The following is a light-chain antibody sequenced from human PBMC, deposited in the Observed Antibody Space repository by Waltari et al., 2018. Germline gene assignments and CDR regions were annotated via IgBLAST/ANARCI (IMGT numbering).Light chain of an antibody. CDR3: QQYGSSQGYT. Sequence: EIVLTQSPGTLSLSPGERATVSCRASQSVSSKYLAWYQQKVGQAPRLVIYGASSRATGILDRFSGSGSGTDFTLTINRLEPEDFAVYYCQQYGSSQGYTFGQGTKLEI. J-gene: IGKJ2*01. CDR2: GAS. V-gene: IGKV3-20*01. CDR1: QSVSSKY.